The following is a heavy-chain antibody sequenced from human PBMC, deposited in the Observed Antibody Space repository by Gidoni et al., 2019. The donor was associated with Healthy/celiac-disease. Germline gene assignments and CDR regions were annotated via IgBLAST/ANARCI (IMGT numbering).Heavy chain of an antibody. CDR3: ARGGSGWYAYYYYGMDV. D-gene: IGHD6-19*01. Sequence: QVQLQQWGAGLLKPSETLSLTCAVYGGSFSGYYWSWIRQPPGKWLEWIGEINHIGSTHYNPSIKSRVTISVDTSKNQFSLKLSSVTAADTAVYYCARGGSGWYAYYYYGMDVWGQGTTVTVSS. CDR2: INHIGST. V-gene: IGHV4-34*01. J-gene: IGHJ6*02. CDR1: GGSFSGYY.